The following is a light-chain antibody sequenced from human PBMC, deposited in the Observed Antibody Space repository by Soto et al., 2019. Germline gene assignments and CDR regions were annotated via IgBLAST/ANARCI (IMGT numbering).Light chain of an antibody. CDR2: GAF. CDR3: QQYNNWPWM. Sequence: EIVMTQSPATLSVSPGERATLSCRASQSVSSTLAWYQQKPGQAPRLLIHGAFTRATGIPARFSGSGSGTEFTLTISSLQSEDFAVYYCQQYNNWPWMFGQGTKVDIK. J-gene: IGKJ1*01. V-gene: IGKV3-15*01. CDR1: QSVSST.